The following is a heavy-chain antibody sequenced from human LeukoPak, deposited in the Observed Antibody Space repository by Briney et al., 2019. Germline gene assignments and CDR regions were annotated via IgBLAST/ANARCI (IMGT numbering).Heavy chain of an antibody. J-gene: IGHJ4*02. CDR3: ARRRYTSGYLDY. Sequence: PSETLSLTCAVYGGSFSGYYWSWIRQPPGKGLEWIGEINHSGSTNYNPSLKSRVTISVDTSKNQFSLKLTTMTAADTAVYYCARRRYTSGYLDYWGQGTLVTVSS. D-gene: IGHD3-22*01. CDR1: GGSFSGYY. CDR2: INHSGST. V-gene: IGHV4-34*01.